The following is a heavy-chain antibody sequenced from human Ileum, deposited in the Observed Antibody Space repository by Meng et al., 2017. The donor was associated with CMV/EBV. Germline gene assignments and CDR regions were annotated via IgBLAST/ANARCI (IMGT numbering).Heavy chain of an antibody. CDR2: ISGSGGST. Sequence: VKWVESGGGLVQPWGSLRLSCAASGFPFSSYAMSWVRQAPGKGLEWVSAISGSGGSTYYADSVKGRFTISRDNSKNTLYLQMNSLRAEDTAVYYCAKGGRFPLRGIFDPWGQGTLVTVSS. D-gene: IGHD3-10*01. CDR1: GFPFSSYA. V-gene: IGHV3-23*04. CDR3: AKGGRFPLRGIFDP. J-gene: IGHJ5*02.